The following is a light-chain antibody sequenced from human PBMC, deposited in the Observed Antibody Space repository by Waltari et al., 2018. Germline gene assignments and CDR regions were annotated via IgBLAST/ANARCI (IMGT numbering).Light chain of an antibody. CDR1: RRDGGSYNL. CDR2: EGS. Sequence: QSALPQPASVSGSPGQSIPPSCTGTRRDGGSYNLVSWYQQHPGKAPKLMIYEGSNRPSWVSNRFSGSKSGNTASLTISGLQAEDEADYYCCSYAGSSTFHVVFGGGTKLTVL. V-gene: IGLV2-23*03. CDR3: CSYAGSSTFHVV. J-gene: IGLJ2*01.